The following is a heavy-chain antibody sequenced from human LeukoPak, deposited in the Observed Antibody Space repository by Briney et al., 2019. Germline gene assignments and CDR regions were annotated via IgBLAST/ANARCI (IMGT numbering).Heavy chain of an antibody. J-gene: IGHJ4*02. CDR2: ISDSGANT. V-gene: IGHV3-23*01. Sequence: GGSLRLSCAASGFTFSTYAMSWVRQAPGKGLEWVSTISDSGANTYYADSVKGRFTISRDNSKNTLYLQMNSLRAEDTAVYYCARESGGSLAYWGQGTLVTVSS. CDR1: GFTFSTYA. D-gene: IGHD2-15*01. CDR3: ARESGGSLAY.